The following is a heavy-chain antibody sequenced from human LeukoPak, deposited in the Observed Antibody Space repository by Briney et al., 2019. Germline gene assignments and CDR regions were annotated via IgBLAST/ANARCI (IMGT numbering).Heavy chain of an antibody. V-gene: IGHV3-30*18. J-gene: IGHJ4*02. CDR1: GFTFSSYG. CDR3: AKDSKPYPYYYDSSGYCGD. Sequence: GGSLRLSCAASGFTFSSYGMHWVRQAPGKGLEWVAVISYDGSNKNYADSVKGRFTISRDNSKNTLYLQMNSLRAEDTAVYYCAKDSKPYPYYYDSSGYCGDWGQGTLVTVSS. D-gene: IGHD3-22*01. CDR2: ISYDGSNK.